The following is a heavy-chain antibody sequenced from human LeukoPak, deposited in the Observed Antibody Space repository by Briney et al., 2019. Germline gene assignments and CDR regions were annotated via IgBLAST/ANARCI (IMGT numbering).Heavy chain of an antibody. CDR2: MNPNSGNT. J-gene: IGHJ4*02. V-gene: IGHV1-8*01. CDR1: GYTFTSYD. Sequence: ASVKVSCKASGYTFTSYDINWVRQATGQGLEWMGWMNPNSGNTGYAQKFQGRVTMTRNTFISTAYMELSSLRSEDTAVYYCARTSDSGSYLDYYFDYWGQGTLVTVSS. D-gene: IGHD1-26*01. CDR3: ARTSDSGSYLDYYFDY.